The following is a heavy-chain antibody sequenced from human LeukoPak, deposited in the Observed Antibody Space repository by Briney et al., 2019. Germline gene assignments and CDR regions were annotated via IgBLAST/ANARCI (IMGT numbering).Heavy chain of an antibody. V-gene: IGHV1-2*02. Sequence: GASVKVSCKASGYTFTGYYMHWVRQAPGQGLEWMGWINPNGGGTNYAQKFQGRVTMARDTSISTAYMELGGLRYDDTAVYYCARVSSSGDYYDNWGQGTLVTVSS. CDR1: GYTFTGYY. J-gene: IGHJ4*02. CDR2: INPNGGGT. D-gene: IGHD3-10*01. CDR3: ARVSSSGDYYDN.